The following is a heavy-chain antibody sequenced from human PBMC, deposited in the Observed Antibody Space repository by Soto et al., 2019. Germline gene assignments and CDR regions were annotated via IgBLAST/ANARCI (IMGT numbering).Heavy chain of an antibody. J-gene: IGHJ4*02. CDR3: ARDRTSSGYYYFDY. CDR1: GGSITSYY. D-gene: IGHD3-22*01. CDR2: IYNSGST. Sequence: SETLSLTCIVSGGSITSYYWSWIRQPPGKGLEWIGYIYNSGSTKYNPSLKSRVTISVDTSRNQFSLKLSSVTAADTAMYYCARDRTSSGYYYFDYWGQGTLVTVSS. V-gene: IGHV4-59*01.